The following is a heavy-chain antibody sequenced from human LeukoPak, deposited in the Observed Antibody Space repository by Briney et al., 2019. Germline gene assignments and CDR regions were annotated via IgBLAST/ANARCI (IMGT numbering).Heavy chain of an antibody. V-gene: IGHV3-74*01. J-gene: IGHJ5*02. Sequence: PGGSLRLSCAASGFTFSNYIMHWVRQAPGKGLVWVSHINSDGSSTDYADSVKGRFTISRDNAKNTLYLQMNSLRAEDTAVYYCAAGGVVPAARARGFDPWGQGTLVTVSS. CDR2: INSDGSST. CDR3: AAGGVVPAARARGFDP. CDR1: GFTFSNYI. D-gene: IGHD2-2*01.